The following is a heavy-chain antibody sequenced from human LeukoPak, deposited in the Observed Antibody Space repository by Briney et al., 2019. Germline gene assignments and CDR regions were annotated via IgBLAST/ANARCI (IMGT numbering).Heavy chain of an antibody. CDR1: GFTVSSNY. D-gene: IGHD6-13*01. J-gene: IGHJ4*02. V-gene: IGHV3-66*01. CDR2: IYSGGST. Sequence: PAGSLRLSCAASGFTVSSNYMSWVRQAPGKGLEWVSVIYSGGSTYYADTVKGRFTISRDNAENTLYMRMNSLRPEDTAVYYCARGYYSSSRFDSWGQGNLVTVSS. CDR3: ARGYYSSSRFDS.